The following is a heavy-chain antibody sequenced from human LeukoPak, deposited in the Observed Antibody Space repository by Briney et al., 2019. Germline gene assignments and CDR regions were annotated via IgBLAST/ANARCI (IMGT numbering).Heavy chain of an antibody. Sequence: GGSLRLSCAASGFTFSSYAMSWVRQAPGKGLEWVSAISGRGGSTYYADSVKGRFTISRDDSKNTLYLQMNSLRAEDTAVYYCAKDRYMAGFDYWGQGTLVTVSS. CDR2: ISGRGGST. CDR1: GFTFSSYA. CDR3: AKDRYMAGFDY. D-gene: IGHD6-19*01. J-gene: IGHJ4*02. V-gene: IGHV3-23*01.